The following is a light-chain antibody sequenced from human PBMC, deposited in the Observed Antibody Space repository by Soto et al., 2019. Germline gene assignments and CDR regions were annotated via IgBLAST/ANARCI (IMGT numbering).Light chain of an antibody. Sequence: QSVLTQPASVSGSPGQSITISCTGTSSDVGSYNLVCWYQQQPGKAPQLMIYEGSKRPSGVSNRFSGSKSGNTASLTISGLQAEDEADYYCCSYAGRDVVFGGGTKLTVL. CDR3: CSYAGRDVV. CDR2: EGS. J-gene: IGLJ2*01. CDR1: SSDVGSYNL. V-gene: IGLV2-23*01.